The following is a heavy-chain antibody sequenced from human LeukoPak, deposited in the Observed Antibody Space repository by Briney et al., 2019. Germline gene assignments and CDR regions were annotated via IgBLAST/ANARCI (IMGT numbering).Heavy chain of an antibody. CDR2: ISTDSGNT. CDR3: ARDRDHAFDI. V-gene: IGHV1-18*01. CDR1: GYIFTTNG. J-gene: IGHJ3*02. Sequence: ASVKVSCKASGYIFTTNGISWVRQAPGQGLEWMGWISTDSGNTNYAQKFKGRVIMTTDRSTRTAYMELRSLRSDDTAVYYCARDRDHAFDIWGQGTRVTVFS. D-gene: IGHD5-24*01.